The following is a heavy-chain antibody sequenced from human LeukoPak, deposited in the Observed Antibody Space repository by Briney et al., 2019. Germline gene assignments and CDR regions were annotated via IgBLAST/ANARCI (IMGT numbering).Heavy chain of an antibody. CDR1: GFTFSSYS. D-gene: IGHD4-17*01. Sequence: PGGSLRLSCAASGFTFSSYSMNWVRQAPGKGLEWVSAISGSGSSTYYADSVKGRFTISRDNSKNTLYLQMNSLRAEDTAVYYCASWVYGVYVGLVYYWGQGTLVTVSS. CDR2: ISGSGSST. J-gene: IGHJ4*02. V-gene: IGHV3-23*01. CDR3: ASWVYGVYVGLVYY.